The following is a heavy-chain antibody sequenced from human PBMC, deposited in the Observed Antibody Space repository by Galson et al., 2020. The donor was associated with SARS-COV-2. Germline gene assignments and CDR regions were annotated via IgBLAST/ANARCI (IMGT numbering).Heavy chain of an antibody. CDR1: GGSLSSSRYY. D-gene: IGHD3-16*01. CDR3: VRLLGGYYYYGMDV. CDR2: IYYSGRT. J-gene: IGHJ6*02. V-gene: IGHV4-39*01. Sequence: SETLSLTCTVSGGSLSSSRYYWGWIRQPPGEGLEWIGTIYYSGRTYYNPSLKSRVTISVDTSQNQFSLKRSSVTAADTAVYYCVRLLGGYYYYGMDVWGQGTTVTVSS.